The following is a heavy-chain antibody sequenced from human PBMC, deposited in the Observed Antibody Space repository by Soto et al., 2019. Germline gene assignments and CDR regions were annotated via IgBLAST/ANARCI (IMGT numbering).Heavy chain of an antibody. J-gene: IGHJ6*03. V-gene: IGHV1-8*01. CDR2: MNPNSGNT. D-gene: IGHD3-10*01. Sequence: QVQLVQSGAEVKKPGASVKVSCKASGYTFTSYDINWVRQATGQGLEWMGWMNPNSGNTGYAQKFQDRVTMTRNTSISTAYMELSSLRSEDTAVYYCACRIWFGEVKGDMDVWGKGTTVTVSS. CDR3: ACRIWFGEVKGDMDV. CDR1: GYTFTSYD.